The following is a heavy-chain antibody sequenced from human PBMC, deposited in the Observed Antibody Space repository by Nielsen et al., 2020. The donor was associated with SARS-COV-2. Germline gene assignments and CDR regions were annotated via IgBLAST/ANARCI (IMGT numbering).Heavy chain of an antibody. Sequence: ASVKVSCKASGYTFTSYGTSWVRQAPGQGLEWMGWISAYNGNTNYAQKLQGRVTMTTDTSTSTAYMELRSLRSDDTATYYCARILVGGYSFHFDYWGQGTLVTVSS. CDR3: ARILVGGYSFHFDY. D-gene: IGHD5-18*01. CDR2: ISAYNGNT. J-gene: IGHJ4*02. V-gene: IGHV1-18*01. CDR1: GYTFTSYG.